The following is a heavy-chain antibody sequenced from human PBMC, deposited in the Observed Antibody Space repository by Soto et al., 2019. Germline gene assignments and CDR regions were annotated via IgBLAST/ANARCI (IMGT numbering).Heavy chain of an antibody. CDR3: ASKVPDYGGNWYFDY. CDR1: GGTFSSYA. D-gene: IGHD4-17*01. CDR2: IIPIFGTA. J-gene: IGHJ4*01. V-gene: IGHV1-69*13. Sequence: ASVKVSCKASGGTFSSYAISWVRQAPGQGLEWMGGIIPIFGTANYAQKFQGRVTITADESTSTAYMELSSLRSEDTAVYYCASKVPDYGGNWYFDYWGHGTLVTVSS.